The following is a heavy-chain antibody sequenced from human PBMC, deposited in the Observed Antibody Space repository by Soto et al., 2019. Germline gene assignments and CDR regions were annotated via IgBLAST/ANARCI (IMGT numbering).Heavy chain of an antibody. J-gene: IGHJ6*02. V-gene: IGHV3-30*18. CDR1: GFTFSSYG. CDR2: VSYDGSNK. D-gene: IGHD3-16*01. Sequence: QVQLVESGGGVVQPGRSLRLSCAASGFTFSSYGMHWVRQAPGKGLEWVAVVSYDGSNKFYSDSVKGRFTISRDNSKNTLYLQMNSLRAEDTAVYYCAKGEGGSGSSPWYSGMDVWGQGTTVTVSS. CDR3: AKGEGGSGSSPWYSGMDV.